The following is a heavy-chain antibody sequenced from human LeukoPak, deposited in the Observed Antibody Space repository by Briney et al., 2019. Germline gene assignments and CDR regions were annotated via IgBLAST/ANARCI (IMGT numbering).Heavy chain of an antibody. Sequence: GGSLRLSCAASGFTFSSYAMHWVRQAPGKGLEWVAVISYDGSNKYYADSVKGRFTISRDNSKNTLYLQMNSLRAEDTAVYYCAREQVRMGWSFDYWGQGTLVTVST. CDR3: AREQVRMGWSFDY. D-gene: IGHD2-8*01. CDR2: ISYDGSNK. J-gene: IGHJ4*02. CDR1: GFTFSSYA. V-gene: IGHV3-30*04.